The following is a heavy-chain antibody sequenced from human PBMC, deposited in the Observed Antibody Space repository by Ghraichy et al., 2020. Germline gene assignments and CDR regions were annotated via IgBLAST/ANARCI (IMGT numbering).Heavy chain of an antibody. CDR2: IWYDGSNK. CDR1: GFTFSSYG. Sequence: GESLNISCAASGFTFSSYGMHWVRQAPGKGLEWVAVIWYDGSNKYYADSVKGRFTISRDNSKNTLYLQMNSLRAEDTAVYYCATRGYSGLIENWGQGTLVTVSS. CDR3: ATRGYSGLIEN. D-gene: IGHD5-12*01. J-gene: IGHJ4*02. V-gene: IGHV3-33*01.